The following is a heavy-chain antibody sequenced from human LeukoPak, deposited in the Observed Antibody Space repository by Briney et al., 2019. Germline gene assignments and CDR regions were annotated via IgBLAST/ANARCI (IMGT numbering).Heavy chain of an antibody. V-gene: IGHV3-74*01. Sequence: PGGSLRLSCAASEFAFSNYWMHWVRQAPGWGLIWVSRINGDGSLTNYADSVKGRFTISRDNAKNSLYPQMNSLRAEDTAVYYCARVGGASSGWYGIDYWGQGTLVTVSS. J-gene: IGHJ4*02. CDR3: ARVGGASSGWYGIDY. D-gene: IGHD6-19*01. CDR2: INGDGSLT. CDR1: EFAFSNYW.